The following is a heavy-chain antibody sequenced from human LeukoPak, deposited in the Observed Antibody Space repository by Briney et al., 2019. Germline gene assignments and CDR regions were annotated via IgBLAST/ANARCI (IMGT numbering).Heavy chain of an antibody. CDR3: AKAVATTWLFDY. Sequence: PGGSLRLSCAASGFTFSSYAMSWVRQAPGKGLEWVSGISGSGDSPYYADSVIGRFTISRDNSKNTLYLQMNSLRAEDTAVYYCAKAVATTWLFDYCGQGTLVTVSS. V-gene: IGHV3-23*01. CDR1: GFTFSSYA. D-gene: IGHD5-12*01. J-gene: IGHJ4*02. CDR2: ISGSGDSP.